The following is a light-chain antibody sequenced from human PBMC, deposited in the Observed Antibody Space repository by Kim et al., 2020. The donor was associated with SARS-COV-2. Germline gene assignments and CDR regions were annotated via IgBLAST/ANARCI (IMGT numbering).Light chain of an antibody. Sequence: GQSITISCTGTSSDVGGYNYVSWYQQNPGKAPKLRIYDVSNRPSGVSNRFSGSKSGNTASLTISALQAEDEADYNCSSYTSSSTRVFGGGTQLTVL. CDR1: SSDVGGYNY. J-gene: IGLJ3*02. V-gene: IGLV2-14*03. CDR2: DVS. CDR3: SSYTSSSTRV.